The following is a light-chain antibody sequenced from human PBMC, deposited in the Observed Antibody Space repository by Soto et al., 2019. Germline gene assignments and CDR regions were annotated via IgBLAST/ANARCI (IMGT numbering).Light chain of an antibody. Sequence: EIVLTQSPGTLSLSPGKRATLSCRSSQSISSSYLAWYQQRPGQAPRLLIYGASSRATGIPDRFSGSGSGTEFTLTISRLEPEDFAVXXXXXXXXXXWTFGQGTKVDIK. J-gene: IGKJ1*01. CDR1: QSISSSY. V-gene: IGKV3-20*01. CDR3: XXXXXXXWT. CDR2: GAS.